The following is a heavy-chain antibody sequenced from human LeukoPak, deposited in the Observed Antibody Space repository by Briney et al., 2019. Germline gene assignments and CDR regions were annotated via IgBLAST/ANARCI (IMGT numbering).Heavy chain of an antibody. J-gene: IGHJ4*02. CDR1: GGTFSSYA. CDR3: AREGAATGDFDY. CDR2: IIPIFGTA. D-gene: IGHD2-8*02. Sequence: GASVKVSCKASGGTFSSYAISWVRQAPGQGLEWMGGIIPIFGTANYAQKFQGRVTITADESTSTAYMELSSLRSEDTAVYYCAREGAATGDFDYWGQGILVTVSS. V-gene: IGHV1-69*13.